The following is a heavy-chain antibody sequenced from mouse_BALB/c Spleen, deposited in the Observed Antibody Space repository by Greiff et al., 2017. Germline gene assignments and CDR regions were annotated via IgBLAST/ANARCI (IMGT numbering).Heavy chain of an antibody. CDR1: GFSLTGYG. D-gene: IGHD2-4*01. Sequence: QVQLKESGPGLVAPSQSLSITCTVSGFSLTGYGVNWVRQPPGKGLEWLGMISGDGSTDYNSALKSRLSISTDNSKCHVFLKMNSLQTDDTARYYCARAIIDYDYYDWVDDYAMDDWGQGTSVTVSS. V-gene: IGHV2-6-7*01. CDR2: ISGDGST. CDR3: ARAIIDYDYYDWVDDYAMDD. J-gene: IGHJ4*01.